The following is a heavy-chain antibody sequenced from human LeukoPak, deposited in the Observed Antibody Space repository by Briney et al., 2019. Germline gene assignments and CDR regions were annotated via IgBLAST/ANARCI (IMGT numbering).Heavy chain of an antibody. CDR2: TSAYNGNT. CDR3: ARAILWFGEFSWFDP. D-gene: IGHD3-10*01. Sequence: ASVKVSCKASGYTFTSYGISWVRQAPGQGLEGMGWTSAYNGNTNYAQKLQGRVTMTTDTSTSTAYIELRSLRSDDTAVYYCARAILWFGEFSWFDPWGQGTLVTVSS. J-gene: IGHJ5*02. CDR1: GYTFTSYG. V-gene: IGHV1-18*01.